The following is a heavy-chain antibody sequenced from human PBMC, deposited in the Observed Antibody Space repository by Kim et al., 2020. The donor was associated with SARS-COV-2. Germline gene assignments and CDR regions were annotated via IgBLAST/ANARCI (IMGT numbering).Heavy chain of an antibody. CDR2: GLGHP. Sequence: GLGHPMYSQKFQGRTTFSTDTSASTAYMELSSLASEDSAVYYCLGGYYFDYWGQGTLVTVSS. V-gene: IGHV1-3*01. CDR3: LGGYYFDY. D-gene: IGHD2-15*01. J-gene: IGHJ4*02.